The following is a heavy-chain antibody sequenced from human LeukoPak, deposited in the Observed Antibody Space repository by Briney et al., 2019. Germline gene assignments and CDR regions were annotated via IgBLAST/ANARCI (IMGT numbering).Heavy chain of an antibody. J-gene: IGHJ3*02. V-gene: IGHV4-59*01. Sequence: NTSETLSLTCTVSGGSISSYYWSWIRQPPGKGLEWIGYIYYSGSTNYNPSLKSRVTISVDTSKNQFSLKLSSVTAADTAVYYCARTGGYHSPSAFDIWGQGTMVTVSS. CDR2: IYYSGST. CDR3: ARTGGYHSPSAFDI. CDR1: GGSISSYY. D-gene: IGHD3-22*01.